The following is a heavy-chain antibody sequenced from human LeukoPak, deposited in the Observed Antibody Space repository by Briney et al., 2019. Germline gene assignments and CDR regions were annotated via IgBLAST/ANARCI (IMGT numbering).Heavy chain of an antibody. CDR1: GGTFSSYA. Sequence: GASVKVSCKASGGTFSSYAISWVRQAPGQGLEWMGGIIPIFGTANYAQKFQGRVTITTDESTSTAYMELSSLRSEDTAVYYCANPHEDYSNYVDYWGQGTLVTVSS. V-gene: IGHV1-69*05. D-gene: IGHD4-11*01. CDR3: ANPHEDYSNYVDY. J-gene: IGHJ4*02. CDR2: IIPIFGTA.